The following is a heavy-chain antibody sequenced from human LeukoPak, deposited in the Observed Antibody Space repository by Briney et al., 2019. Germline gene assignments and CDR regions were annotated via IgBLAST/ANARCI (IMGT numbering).Heavy chain of an antibody. Sequence: ASVKVSCKASGGTFSSYAISWVRQAPGQGLEWMGWINPNSGGTNYAQKFQGRVTMTRDTSISTAYMELSRLRSDDTAVYYCARAPGSGDYYMDVWGKGTTVTIPS. J-gene: IGHJ6*03. CDR3: ARAPGSGDYYMDV. CDR1: GGTFSSYA. D-gene: IGHD3-10*01. V-gene: IGHV1-2*02. CDR2: INPNSGGT.